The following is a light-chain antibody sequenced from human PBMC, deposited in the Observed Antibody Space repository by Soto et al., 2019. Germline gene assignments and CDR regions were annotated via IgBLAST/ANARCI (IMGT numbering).Light chain of an antibody. V-gene: IGLV2-14*03. CDR1: SSDVGGYNY. CDR2: DVS. CDR3: TSYTSSSTLI. Sequence: QSALTQPASVSGSPGQSITISCTGTSSDVGGYNYVAWYQHHPGKAPKLVIYDVSNRPSGVSNRFSGSKSGTTASLTISGLQAEDEADYYCTSYTSSSTLIFGGGTKVTVL. J-gene: IGLJ2*01.